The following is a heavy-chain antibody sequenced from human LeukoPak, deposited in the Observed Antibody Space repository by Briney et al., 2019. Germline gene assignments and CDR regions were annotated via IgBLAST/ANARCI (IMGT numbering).Heavy chain of an antibody. Sequence: GESLKISCKGSGYSFSNYWIGWVRQMPGKGLEWMGIIYPGDPDTRYSPSFQGQVTISADKSISTAYLQWSSLKASDTAMYYCAIRYSGSYNDYWGQGTLVTVSS. CDR1: GYSFSNYW. CDR3: AIRYSGSYNDY. CDR2: IYPGDPDT. V-gene: IGHV5-51*01. J-gene: IGHJ4*02. D-gene: IGHD1-26*01.